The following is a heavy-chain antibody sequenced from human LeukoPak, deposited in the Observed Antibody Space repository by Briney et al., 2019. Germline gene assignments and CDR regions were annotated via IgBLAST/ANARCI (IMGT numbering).Heavy chain of an antibody. Sequence: PGGSLRLSCAASGFTFSNYWMHWVRQAPGKGLVWVSRINSDGINTSYADPVKGRFTSSRDNAKNTLNLQMNSLRAEDTAVYYCARDLGQYYDTSDNWFDPWGQGTLVTVSS. J-gene: IGHJ5*02. CDR3: ARDLGQYYDTSDNWFDP. V-gene: IGHV3-74*01. CDR2: INSDGINT. CDR1: GFTFSNYW. D-gene: IGHD3-22*01.